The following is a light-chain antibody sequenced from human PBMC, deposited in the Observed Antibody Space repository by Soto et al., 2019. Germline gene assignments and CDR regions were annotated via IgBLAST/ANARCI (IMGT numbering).Light chain of an antibody. CDR1: QSISSN. J-gene: IGKJ5*01. CDR3: QQYTNWPIT. CDR2: GAS. V-gene: IGKV3-15*01. Sequence: EIVMTQSPATLSVSPGERASLSFGASQSISSNLAWYQQRPGQAPRLLMYGASTRATGIPARFSGSGSGTEFTLTISSLHSEDFAVYYCQQYTNWPITFGQGTRLEIK.